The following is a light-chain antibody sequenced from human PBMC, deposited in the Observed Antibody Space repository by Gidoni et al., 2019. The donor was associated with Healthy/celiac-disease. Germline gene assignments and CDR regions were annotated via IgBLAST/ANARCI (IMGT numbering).Light chain of an antibody. CDR2: RNN. J-gene: IGLJ1*01. V-gene: IGLV1-47*01. CDR1: SSNIGSNY. Sequence: QSVLTHPPSASGTPVQRVTISCSGSSSNIGSNYVYWYQQRPGTAPKLLIYRNNQRPSGVPDRFSGSKSGTSASLAISGLRSEDEADYYCAAWDDSLSALYVFGTGTKVTVL. CDR3: AAWDDSLSALYV.